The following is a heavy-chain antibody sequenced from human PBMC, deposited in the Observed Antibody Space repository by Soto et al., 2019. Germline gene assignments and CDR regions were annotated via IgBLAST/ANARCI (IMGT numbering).Heavy chain of an antibody. D-gene: IGHD3-10*01. CDR3: ARARILLWFGELLYKGYNWFDP. J-gene: IGHJ5*02. CDR2: INHSGST. CDR1: GGSFSGYY. V-gene: IGHV4-34*01. Sequence: PSETLSLTCAVYGGSFSGYYWSWIRQPPGKGLEWIGEINHSGSTNYNPSLKSRVTISVDTSKNQFSLKLSSVTAADTAVYYCARARILLWFGELLYKGYNWFDPWGQGTLVTVSS.